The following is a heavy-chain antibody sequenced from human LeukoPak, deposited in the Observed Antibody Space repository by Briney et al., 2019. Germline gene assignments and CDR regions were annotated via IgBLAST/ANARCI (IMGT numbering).Heavy chain of an antibody. V-gene: IGHV1-18*01. CDR3: ARELDYYYDSSGLDY. Sequence: ASVKVSCKASVYTFTRYGISWVRQAPGQGLEWMGWISAYNGNTNYAQKLQGRVTMTTDTSTSTAYMELRSLRSDDTAVYYCARELDYYYDSSGLDYWGQGTLVTVSS. D-gene: IGHD3-22*01. CDR1: VYTFTRYG. J-gene: IGHJ4*02. CDR2: ISAYNGNT.